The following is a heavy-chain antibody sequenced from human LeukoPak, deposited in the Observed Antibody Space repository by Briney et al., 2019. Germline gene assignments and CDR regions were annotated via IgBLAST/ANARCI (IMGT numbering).Heavy chain of an antibody. J-gene: IGHJ5*02. D-gene: IGHD6-13*01. CDR2: ISAYSGYT. CDR1: GYTFTNYG. V-gene: IGHV1-18*01. CDR3: ARDNHSGSWSWFDP. Sequence: ASVKVSCKASGYTFTNYGISWVRQAPGQGPEWMGWISAYSGYTNYAQKLQGRVTMTTDTSTSTAYMELRSLRSDDTAVYYCARDNHSGSWSWFDPWGQGTLVSVSS.